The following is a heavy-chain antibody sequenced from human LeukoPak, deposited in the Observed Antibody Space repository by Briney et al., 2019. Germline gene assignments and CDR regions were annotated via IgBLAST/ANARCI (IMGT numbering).Heavy chain of an antibody. Sequence: ASVKVSCKAAGYTFTSHGFIWLRQAPGQGLEWMGWITVNNGYTKYAQELQGRVTMTTDTSTSTAYMELSSLRSEDTAVYYCARVRVYDFWSGYYYYYYYYGMDVWGQGTTVTVSS. CDR3: ARVRVYDFWSGYYYYYYYYGMDV. V-gene: IGHV1-18*01. D-gene: IGHD3-3*01. CDR1: GYTFTSHG. J-gene: IGHJ6*02. CDR2: ITVNNGYT.